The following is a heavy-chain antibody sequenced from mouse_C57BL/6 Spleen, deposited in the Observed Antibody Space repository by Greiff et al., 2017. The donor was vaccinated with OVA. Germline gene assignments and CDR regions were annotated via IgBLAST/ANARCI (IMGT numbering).Heavy chain of an antibody. J-gene: IGHJ2*01. CDR3: VRQNYGNYFDY. Sequence: EVQLVESGGGLVQPKGSLKLSCAASGFSFNTYAMNWVRQAPGKGLEWVARIRSKSNNYATYYADSVKDRFTISRDDSESMLYLQMNNLKTEETAMYYCVRQNYGNYFDYWGQGTTLTVSS. CDR2: IRSKSNNYAT. D-gene: IGHD2-1*01. V-gene: IGHV10-1*01. CDR1: GFSFNTYA.